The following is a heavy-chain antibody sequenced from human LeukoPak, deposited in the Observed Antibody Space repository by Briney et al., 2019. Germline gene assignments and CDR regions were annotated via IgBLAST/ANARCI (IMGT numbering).Heavy chain of an antibody. CDR3: ARDRASIAALWFDP. D-gene: IGHD6-6*01. Sequence: ASVKVSCKASGYTFTGYYMHWVRQAPGQGLEWMGGINPNSGGTNYAQKYQGRVTMTRDTSISTAYMELSRLRSDDTAVYYCARDRASIAALWFDPWGQGTLVTVSS. J-gene: IGHJ5*02. CDR2: INPNSGGT. V-gene: IGHV1-2*02. CDR1: GYTFTGYY.